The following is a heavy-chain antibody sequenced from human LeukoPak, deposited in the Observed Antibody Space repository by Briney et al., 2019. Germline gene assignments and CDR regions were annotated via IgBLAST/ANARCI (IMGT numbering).Heavy chain of an antibody. V-gene: IGHV1-2*02. J-gene: IGHJ4*02. Sequence: ASVKVSCKASGYTFIGYYIYWVRQAPGQGLEWMGWISPNHGGTTYAQRFRGRVTLTRDTSISTVYMELNRLRSDDTAVYYRVRGEEWELRNWGQGTLVTVSS. D-gene: IGHD1-26*01. CDR3: VRGEEWELRN. CDR2: ISPNHGGT. CDR1: GYTFIGYY.